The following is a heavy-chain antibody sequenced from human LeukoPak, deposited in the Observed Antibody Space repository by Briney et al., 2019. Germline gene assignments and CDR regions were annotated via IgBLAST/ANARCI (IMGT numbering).Heavy chain of an antibody. CDR2: IYSGGST. CDR3: ANLGPPGRDHYLES. D-gene: IGHD5-24*01. CDR1: GFTVSNNY. Sequence: GGSLRLSCAASGFTVSNNYINWVRQAPGKGPEWVSVIYSGGSTYYADSVKGRFTISRDNSKNTLYLQMNTLRAEDTAVYYCANLGPPGRDHYLESWGQGTLVTVSS. J-gene: IGHJ4*02. V-gene: IGHV3-66*01.